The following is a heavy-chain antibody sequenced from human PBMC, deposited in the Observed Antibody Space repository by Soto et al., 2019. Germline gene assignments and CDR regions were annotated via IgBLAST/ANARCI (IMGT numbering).Heavy chain of an antibody. CDR1: GFTFRSYW. Sequence: GGSLRLSCAASGFTFRSYWMQWVRQAPGKGLVWVSWINSDGSSTSYADSVKGRFTISRGNAKNTLYLQMNSLRAEDTAVYYCASGGSSLNFDSWGQGTLVTVSS. CDR3: ASGGSSLNFDS. D-gene: IGHD6-6*01. CDR2: INSDGSST. J-gene: IGHJ4*02. V-gene: IGHV3-74*01.